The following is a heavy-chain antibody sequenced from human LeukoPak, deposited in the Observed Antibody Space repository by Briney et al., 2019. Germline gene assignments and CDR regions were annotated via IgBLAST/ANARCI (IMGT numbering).Heavy chain of an antibody. CDR1: GDSVSSNSAA. D-gene: IGHD2-15*01. Sequence: SQTLSLTCVISGDSVSSNSAAWNWIRKSPSRGLEWLGRTYYRSKWYSDYAVFVKSRITINPDTSKNQFSLQLNSVTPEDTAVYYCARDRYCSGSSCFTHFDSWGQGTLVTVSS. CDR2: TYYRSKWYS. J-gene: IGHJ4*02. CDR3: ARDRYCSGSSCFTHFDS. V-gene: IGHV6-1*01.